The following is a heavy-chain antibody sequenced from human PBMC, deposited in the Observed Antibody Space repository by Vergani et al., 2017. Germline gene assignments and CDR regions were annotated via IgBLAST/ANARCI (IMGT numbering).Heavy chain of an antibody. D-gene: IGHD3-22*01. Sequence: QLQLQESGPGLVKPSETLSLTCTVSGVSIGSNSYYWGWIRQPPGKGLEWIGSIYYSGSTYYNPSLKSRVTISVDTSKNQFSLKLSSVTAADTAVYYCARHSYYYDSSGYYYFDAFDIWGQGTMITVSS. CDR2: IYYSGST. CDR3: ARHSYYYDSSGYYYFDAFDI. J-gene: IGHJ3*02. V-gene: IGHV4-39*01. CDR1: GVSIGSNSYY.